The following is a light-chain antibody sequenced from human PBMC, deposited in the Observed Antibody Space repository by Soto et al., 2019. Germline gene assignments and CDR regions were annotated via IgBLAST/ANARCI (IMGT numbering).Light chain of an antibody. J-gene: IGKJ4*01. Sequence: EVVLTQSPGTLSLSPGARATLSCRASQFVSSTYLAWYQQRPGQAPRLLIYGASSRATGIPDRFSGGGSETDFTLTISRLESEDSAVYYCQQYGSSPLTFGGGTKVDIK. V-gene: IGKV3-20*01. CDR3: QQYGSSPLT. CDR2: GAS. CDR1: QFVSSTY.